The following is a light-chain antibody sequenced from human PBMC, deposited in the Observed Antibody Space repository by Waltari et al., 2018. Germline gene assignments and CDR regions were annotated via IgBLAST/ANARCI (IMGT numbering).Light chain of an antibody. J-gene: IGLJ2*01. Sequence: QSVLTQPPSASGTPGQGVTISCSGSRSNIGTNIVNWYQHLPGTAPKVLIYSNIPRPSGFPYRCSGSKSGTSASLAVSGLQSEDEGDYYCATWDDSLNGVVFGGGTKLTVL. CDR3: ATWDDSLNGVV. CDR2: SNI. V-gene: IGLV1-44*01. CDR1: RSNIGTNI.